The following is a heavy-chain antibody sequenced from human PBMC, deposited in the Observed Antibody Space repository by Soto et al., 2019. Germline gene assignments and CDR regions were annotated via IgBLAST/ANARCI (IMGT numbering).Heavy chain of an antibody. J-gene: IGHJ4*02. V-gene: IGHV3-23*01. Sequence: GSLRLSCVVSGFIPSSYAMSWVRQAPGKGLEWVSGISGSGGATSYADSVKGRFTISRDNSKNTLYLQMNSLGAEDTAIYYCAKDAIMVSSSFNYFDFWRQGALVTVSS. CDR1: GFIPSSYA. CDR2: ISGSGGAT. D-gene: IGHD6-13*01. CDR3: AKDAIMVSSSFNYFDF.